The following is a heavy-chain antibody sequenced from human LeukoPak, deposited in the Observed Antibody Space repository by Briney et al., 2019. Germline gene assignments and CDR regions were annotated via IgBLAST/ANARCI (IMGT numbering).Heavy chain of an antibody. CDR1: GFTFSSYA. CDR2: ISGSGGST. D-gene: IGHD2-15*01. V-gene: IGHV3-23*01. CDR3: ARVLVVVAARGLLDY. J-gene: IGHJ4*02. Sequence: PGGSLRLSCAASGFTFSSYAMSWVRQAPGKGLEWVSAISGSGGSTYYADSVKGRLTISRDNSKNTLYLQMNSLRAEDTAVYYCARVLVVVAARGLLDYWGQGTLVTVSS.